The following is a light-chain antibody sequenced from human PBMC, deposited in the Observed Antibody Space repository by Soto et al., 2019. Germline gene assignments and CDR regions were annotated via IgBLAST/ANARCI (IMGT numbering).Light chain of an antibody. V-gene: IGLV2-14*03. CDR3: ASYTSKSTLV. J-gene: IGLJ1*01. CDR2: DVS. CDR1: SSDIGGYNY. Sequence: QSALTQPASVSGSPGQSITIFCTGTSSDIGGYNYVSWYQQHPGKAPKLIIYDVSNRPSGISNRFSASKSGNTATLTISGLQTEDEADFYCASYTSKSTLVFGSGTKVTVL.